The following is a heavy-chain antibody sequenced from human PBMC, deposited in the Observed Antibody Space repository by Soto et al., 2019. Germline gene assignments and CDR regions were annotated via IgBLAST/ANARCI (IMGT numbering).Heavy chain of an antibody. CDR3: AKDPGSGWRYYFDY. V-gene: IGHV3-23*01. J-gene: IGHJ4*02. CDR1: GFTFSGYS. CDR2: ISGSGGST. D-gene: IGHD6-19*01. Sequence: GGSLRLSCAASGFTFSGYSMSWVRQAPGKGLKWVSAISGSGGSTYYADSVKGRFTISRDNSKNTLYLQMNSLRAEDTAVYYCAKDPGSGWRYYFDYWGQGTLVTVSS.